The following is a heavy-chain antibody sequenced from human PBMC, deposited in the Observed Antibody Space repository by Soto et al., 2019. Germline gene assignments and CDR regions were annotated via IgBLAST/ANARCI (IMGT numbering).Heavy chain of an antibody. D-gene: IGHD6-19*01. CDR3: ARDRGAVVGQYFDY. V-gene: IGHV3-11*01. CDR2: ISSSGTTE. CDR1: GFTFSGYY. Sequence: QVQLVESGGGLVKPGGSLRLSCAASGFTFSGYYMSWIRQAPGKGLEWISYISSSGTTENYADSVKGRFTVSRDNAKNSQYLQVNSLRAEATAVYYCARDRGAVVGQYFDYWGQGTLVTVSS. J-gene: IGHJ4*02.